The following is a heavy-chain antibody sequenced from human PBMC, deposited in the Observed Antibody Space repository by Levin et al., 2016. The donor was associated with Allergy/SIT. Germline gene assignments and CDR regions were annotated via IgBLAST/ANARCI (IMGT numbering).Heavy chain of an antibody. CDR1: GFTFSSYW. CDR3: VRLAGNRFDP. V-gene: IGHV3-7*01. Sequence: GESLKISCAASGFTFSSYWMSWVRQAPGKGLEWVANIKQDGSEKYYVDSVKGRVTISRDNAKKSLYLQMNSLRAEDTAIYYCVRLAGNRFDPWGQGTLVTVSS. J-gene: IGHJ5*02. CDR2: IKQDGSEK.